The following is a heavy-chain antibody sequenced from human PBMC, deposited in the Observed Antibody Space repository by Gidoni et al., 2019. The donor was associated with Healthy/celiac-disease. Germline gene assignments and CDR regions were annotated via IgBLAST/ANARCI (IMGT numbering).Heavy chain of an antibody. CDR2: ISAYNGNT. Sequence: QVQMVQSGAEVKKPGASVKVSCKASGSTFTSYGISWVRQAPGQGLEWMGWISAYNGNTNYAQKLQGRVTMTTDTSTSTAYMELRSLRSDDTAVYYCARFYCSGGSCYTVPTFTFDYWGQGTLVTVSS. CDR3: ARFYCSGGSCYTVPTFTFDY. CDR1: GSTFTSYG. D-gene: IGHD2-15*01. V-gene: IGHV1-18*01. J-gene: IGHJ4*02.